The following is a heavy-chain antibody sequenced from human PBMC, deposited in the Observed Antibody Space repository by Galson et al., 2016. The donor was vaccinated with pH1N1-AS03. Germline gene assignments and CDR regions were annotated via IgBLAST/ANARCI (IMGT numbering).Heavy chain of an antibody. V-gene: IGHV6-1*01. Sequence: CAISGDSVSSNSAAWTWIRQSPSRGLEWLGRTFYRSHWYYDYAESVKSRITINPDTAKNHFSLQLNSVTPEDTAVYYCARGTYRGWVPIRGYFDRWGQGTLVTVSS. CDR2: TFYRSHWYY. CDR3: ARGTYRGWVPIRGYFDR. CDR1: GDSVSSNSAA. D-gene: IGHD1-1*01. J-gene: IGHJ4*02.